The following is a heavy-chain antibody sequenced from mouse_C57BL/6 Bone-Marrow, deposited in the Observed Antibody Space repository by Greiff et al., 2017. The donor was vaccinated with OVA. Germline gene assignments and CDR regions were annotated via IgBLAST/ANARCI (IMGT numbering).Heavy chain of an antibody. CDR3: ARREDGYSFAY. Sequence: QVQLQQSGAELARPGASVKLSCKASGYTFTSYGISWVKQRTGQGLEWIGEIYPRSGNTYYNEKFKGKATLTADKSSSTAYMELRSLASEDSAVYFCARREDGYSFAYWGQGTLVTVSA. D-gene: IGHD2-3*01. V-gene: IGHV1-81*01. CDR1: GYTFTSYG. CDR2: IYPRSGNT. J-gene: IGHJ3*01.